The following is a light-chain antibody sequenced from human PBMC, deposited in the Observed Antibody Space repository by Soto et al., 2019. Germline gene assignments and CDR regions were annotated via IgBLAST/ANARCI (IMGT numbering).Light chain of an antibody. CDR2: GAS. J-gene: IGKJ1*01. Sequence: EIVMTQSPATLSVSPGERATLSCRASQSVSSNLAWYQQKPGQAPRLLIYGASTRATGIPARFSGIGSGTEFTLTITSLQSEDFAVSYCQQYNSWPTFGQGTKVDIK. CDR3: QQYNSWPT. CDR1: QSVSSN. V-gene: IGKV3-15*01.